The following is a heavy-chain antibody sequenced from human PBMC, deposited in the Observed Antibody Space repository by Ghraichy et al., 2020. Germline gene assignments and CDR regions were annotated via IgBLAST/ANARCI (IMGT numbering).Heavy chain of an antibody. Sequence: GGSLRLSCAASGFTFEDYAMHWVRQTPGKGLEWVSGISWNSRTIDYEDSVKGRFTIFRDNAKNSLHLQMNSLRPDDTAFYYCAKVSGSSPSKQFFEYWGQGTLVTVSS. CDR2: ISWNSRTI. J-gene: IGHJ4*02. D-gene: IGHD3-10*01. CDR3: AKVSGSSPSKQFFEY. CDR1: GFTFEDYA. V-gene: IGHV3-9*01.